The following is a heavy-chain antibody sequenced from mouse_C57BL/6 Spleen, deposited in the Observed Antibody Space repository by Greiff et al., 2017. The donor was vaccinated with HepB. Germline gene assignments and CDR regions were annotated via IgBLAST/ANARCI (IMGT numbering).Heavy chain of an antibody. Sequence: EVKLVESGGGLVKPGGSLKLSCAASGFTFSSYAMSWVRQTPEKRLEWVATISDGGSYTYYPGNVKGRFTISRDNAKNNLYLQMSHLKSEDTAMYYCARDLLKFAYWGQGTLVTVSA. D-gene: IGHD2-10*01. J-gene: IGHJ3*01. V-gene: IGHV5-4*01. CDR3: ARDLLKFAY. CDR1: GFTFSSYA. CDR2: ISDGGSYT.